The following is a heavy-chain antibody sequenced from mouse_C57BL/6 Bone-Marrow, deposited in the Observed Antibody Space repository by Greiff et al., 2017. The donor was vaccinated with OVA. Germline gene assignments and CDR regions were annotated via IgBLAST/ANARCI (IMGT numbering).Heavy chain of an antibody. CDR1: SYTFTSYW. V-gene: IGHV1-72*01. D-gene: IGHD2-4*01. CDR3: ARTPPYYDYDDWYFDV. Sequence: VQLQQPGAELVKPGASVKLSCKASSYTFTSYWMHWVKQRPGRGLEWIGRIDPNSGGTKYNEKFKSKATLTVDKPSSTAYMQLSSLTSEDSAVYYCARTPPYYDYDDWYFDVWGTGTTVTVSS. J-gene: IGHJ1*03. CDR2: IDPNSGGT.